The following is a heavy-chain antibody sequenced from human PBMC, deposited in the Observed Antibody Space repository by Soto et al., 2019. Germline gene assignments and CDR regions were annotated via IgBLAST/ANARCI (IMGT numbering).Heavy chain of an antibody. CDR1: GFSLSTRGVA. CDR2: IYWDEDK. J-gene: IGHJ4*02. Sequence: QITLKESGPSLVKPTQPLTLTCTFSGFSLSTRGVAVGWFRQPLGKALEWLALIYWDEDKWYSPSLKSRLTITDDTSKTQVVLTMTTMDPVDTATYYCAHRPRGYAYYFDYWGQGTLVTVSS. V-gene: IGHV2-5*02. CDR3: AHRPRGYAYYFDY. D-gene: IGHD5-12*01.